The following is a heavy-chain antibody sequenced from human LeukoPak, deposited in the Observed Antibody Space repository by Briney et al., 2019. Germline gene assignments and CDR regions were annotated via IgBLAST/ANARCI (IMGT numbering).Heavy chain of an antibody. CDR1: GGSISSTTYY. Sequence: SSETLSLTCTVSGGSISSTTYYWGWIRQPPGKGLEWIGSIYHSGNIYYNPSLKSRVTISVDTSKNQFSLKLSSVTAADTAVYYCARHSFAVAGADYWGQGTLVTVSS. CDR3: ARHSFAVAGADY. D-gene: IGHD6-19*01. J-gene: IGHJ4*02. V-gene: IGHV4-39*01. CDR2: IYHSGNI.